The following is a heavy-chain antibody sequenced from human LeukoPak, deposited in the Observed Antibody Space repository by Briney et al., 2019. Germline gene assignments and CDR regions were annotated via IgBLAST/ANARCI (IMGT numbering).Heavy chain of an antibody. D-gene: IGHD4/OR15-4a*01. CDR3: ARPAGAYSHPYDY. Sequence: GGSLRLSCTVSGFTVSSNSMSWVRQAPGKGLEWVSFIYSGTIHYSDSVKGRFTISRDNSKNTLYLQMNSLRAEDTAVYYCARPAGAYSHPYDYWGQGTLVTVSS. J-gene: IGHJ4*02. CDR1: GFTVSSNS. V-gene: IGHV3-53*01. CDR2: IYSGTI.